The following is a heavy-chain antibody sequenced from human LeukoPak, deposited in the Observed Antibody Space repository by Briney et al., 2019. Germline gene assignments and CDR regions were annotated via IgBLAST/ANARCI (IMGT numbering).Heavy chain of an antibody. V-gene: IGHV3-9*01. CDR3: AKDRPRYSGIHYRAFDI. Sequence: GGSLRLSCAASGFTFDDYAMHWVRQAPGKGLEWVSGISWNSGSIGYADSVKGRFTISRDNARNSLYLQMNSLRPEDTALYYCAKDRPRYSGIHYRAFDIWGQGTMVTVSS. J-gene: IGHJ3*02. D-gene: IGHD1-26*01. CDR1: GFTFDDYA. CDR2: ISWNSGSI.